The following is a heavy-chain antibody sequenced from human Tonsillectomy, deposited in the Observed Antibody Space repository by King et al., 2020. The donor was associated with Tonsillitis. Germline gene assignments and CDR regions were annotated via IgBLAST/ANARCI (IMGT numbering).Heavy chain of an antibody. CDR1: GFTFSSYA. J-gene: IGHJ4*02. CDR3: ARDRGEFGVVAATQDY. CDR2: TSYDGYNK. V-gene: IGHV3-30*04. Sequence: VQLVESGGGVVQPGRSLRLSCAASGFTFSSYAMHWVRQAPGKGLEWVAVTSYDGYNKYYADSVKGRFTISRDNSKNTLYLQMSSLRAEDTAVYYCARDRGEFGVVAATQDYWGQGTLVTVSS. D-gene: IGHD2-15*01.